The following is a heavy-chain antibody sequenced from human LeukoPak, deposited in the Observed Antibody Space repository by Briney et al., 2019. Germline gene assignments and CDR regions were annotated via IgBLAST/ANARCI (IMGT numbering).Heavy chain of an antibody. CDR1: GYTFTSYY. CDR3: ARPYYDSSGYQNFDY. V-gene: IGHV1-8*02. D-gene: IGHD3-22*01. Sequence: ASVKVSCKASGYTFTSYYMHWVRQATGQGLEWMGWMNPNSGNTGYAQKFQGRVTMTRNTSISTAYMELSSLRSEDTAVYYCARPYYDSSGYQNFDYWGQGTLVTVSS. CDR2: MNPNSGNT. J-gene: IGHJ4*02.